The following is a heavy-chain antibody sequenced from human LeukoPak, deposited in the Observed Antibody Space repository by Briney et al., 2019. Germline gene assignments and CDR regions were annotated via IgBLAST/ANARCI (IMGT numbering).Heavy chain of an antibody. CDR1: GFTVSSNY. J-gene: IGHJ3*02. CDR3: ARARSWLETGAFDI. D-gene: IGHD3-22*01. Sequence: PGGSLRLSCAASGFTVSSNYMSWVRQAPGKGLEWVSAISGSGGSTSYADSVKGRFTISRDNAKNSLYLQMNSLRAEDTAVYYCARARSWLETGAFDIWGQGTMVTVSS. V-gene: IGHV3-21*01. CDR2: ISGSGGST.